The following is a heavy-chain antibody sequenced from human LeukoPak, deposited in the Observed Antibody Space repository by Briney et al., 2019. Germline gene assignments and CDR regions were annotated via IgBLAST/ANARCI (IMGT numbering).Heavy chain of an antibody. D-gene: IGHD6-13*01. V-gene: IGHV3-48*01. CDR2: ISSSGSTI. CDR1: GFTFNTYS. CDR3: ASRQPPNNSWLPLDY. J-gene: IGHJ4*02. Sequence: GGSLRLSCAASGFTFNTYSMNWVRQAPGKGLEWVSYISSSGSTIYYTDSVKGRFTISRDNGQNSLYLQMNSLRVEDTAVYYCASRQPPNNSWLPLDYWGQGTLVTVSS.